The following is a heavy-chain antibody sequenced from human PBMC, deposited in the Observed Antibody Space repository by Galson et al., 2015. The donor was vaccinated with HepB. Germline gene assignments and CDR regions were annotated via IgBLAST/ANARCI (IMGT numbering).Heavy chain of an antibody. CDR3: ARVADVDYGDHSFFDY. CDR1: GFTFSSYT. CDR2: ISSTGTTM. V-gene: IGHV3-48*01. Sequence: SLRLSCAASGFTFSSYTMNWVRQAPGKGLESVSYISSTGTTMYYADSAKGRFTISRDNSPNSPYLQMNSLRVDDTAVYHCARVADVDYGDHSFFDYWAREPWSPSPQ. J-gene: IGHJ4*02. D-gene: IGHD4-23*01.